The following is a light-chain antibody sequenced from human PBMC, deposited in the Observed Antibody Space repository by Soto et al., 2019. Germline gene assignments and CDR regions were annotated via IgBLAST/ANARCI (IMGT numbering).Light chain of an antibody. CDR2: NNN. CDR3: ATWDDSLKGPV. J-gene: IGLJ2*01. V-gene: IGLV1-44*01. Sequence: QSVLTQPPSASGTPGQRVSISCSGGNSNIGSYTVNWYQQFPGTAPKLLIYNNNQRPSGVPDRFSGSKSGTSASLAISGLQSVDEAYYSCATWDDSLKGPVFGGGTTLTVL. CDR1: NSNIGSYT.